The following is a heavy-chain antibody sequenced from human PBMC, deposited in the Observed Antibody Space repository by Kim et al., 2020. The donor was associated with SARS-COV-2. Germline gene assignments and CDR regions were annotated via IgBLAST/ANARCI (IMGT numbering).Heavy chain of an antibody. CDR1: GYNFATYW. V-gene: IGHV5-51*01. CDR2: IYPGDSAT. CDR3: ARPGGSYYYYYALDI. Sequence: GESLKISCQASGYNFATYWIAWVRQMPGKGLEWMGIIYPGDSATRYSPSFQGQVTFSADRSINTAYLQWSSLKASDTAIYYCARPGGSYYYYYALDIWGQGTTVTVSS. D-gene: IGHD2-15*01. J-gene: IGHJ6*02.